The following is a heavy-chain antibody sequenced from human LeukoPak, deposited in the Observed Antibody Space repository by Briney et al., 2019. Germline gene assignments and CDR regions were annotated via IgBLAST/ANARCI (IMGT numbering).Heavy chain of an antibody. D-gene: IGHD6-19*01. CDR2: ISYDGSNK. J-gene: IGHJ4*02. CDR3: ARDEQWLGFYYFDY. Sequence: GRSLRLSCAASGFTFSSYAMHWVRQAPGKGLEGVAVISYDGSNKYYADSVKGRFTISRDNSKNTLYLQMNSLRAEDTAVYYCARDEQWLGFYYFDYWGQGTLVTVSS. V-gene: IGHV3-30*04. CDR1: GFTFSSYA.